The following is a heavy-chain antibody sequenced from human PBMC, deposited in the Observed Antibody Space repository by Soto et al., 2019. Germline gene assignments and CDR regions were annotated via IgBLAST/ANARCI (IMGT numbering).Heavy chain of an antibody. V-gene: IGHV1-69*08. J-gene: IGHJ4*02. CDR1: GGTFSRYT. CDR3: TRGGRESNSNAGNFEY. Sequence: QVQLVQSGAEVEKPGSSVKVSCKAPGGTFSRYTINWVRQARGQGLEWMGRVVPKVGSINFIRKFQNTLTLTPHKSTRTAFMQLSSQRSEGTAVYYCTRGGRESNSNAGNFEYRGQGTQVTVSS. D-gene: IGHD4-4*01. CDR2: VVPKVGSI.